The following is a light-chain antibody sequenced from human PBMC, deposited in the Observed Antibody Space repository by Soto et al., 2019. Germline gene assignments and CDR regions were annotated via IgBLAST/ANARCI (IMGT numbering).Light chain of an antibody. J-gene: IGLJ1*01. CDR3: SSYVGSNNYV. CDR2: EVS. Sequence: QSVLTQPPSASVSPGQSVTISCTGTSSDVGAYKYVSWYQQHPGKAPKLMIYEVSKRPSGVPDRFSGSKSGNTASLTVSGLQADDEADYYCSSYVGSNNYVFGTGTKVTVL. CDR1: SSDVGAYKY. V-gene: IGLV2-8*01.